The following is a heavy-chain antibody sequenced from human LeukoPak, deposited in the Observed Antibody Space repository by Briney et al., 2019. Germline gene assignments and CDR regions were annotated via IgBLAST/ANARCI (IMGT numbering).Heavy chain of an antibody. CDR3: ARQYYYDSSGYTP. CDR2: INPNSGGT. Sequence: ASVKVSCKASGYSFTGYYMHWVRQAPGQGLGWMGWINPNSGGTNYAQKFQGRVTMTRDTSMSTAYMELSRLRSDDTAIYYCARQYYYDSSGYTPWGQGTLVTVSS. V-gene: IGHV1-2*02. D-gene: IGHD3-22*01. J-gene: IGHJ5*02. CDR1: GYSFTGYY.